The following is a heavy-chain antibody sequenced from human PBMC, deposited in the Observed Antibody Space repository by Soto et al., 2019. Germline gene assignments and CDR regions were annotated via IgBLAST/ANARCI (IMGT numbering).Heavy chain of an antibody. CDR2: MNPNSGNT. Sequence: GASVKVSCKASGYTFTSYDINCVRQATGQGLEWMGWMNPNSGNTGYAQKFQGRVTMTRNTSISTAYMELSSPRSGDTAVYYCARRTYDILTGYYNNYYYYYMDVWGKGTTVTVSS. CDR1: GYTFTSYD. D-gene: IGHD3-9*01. J-gene: IGHJ6*03. CDR3: ARRTYDILTGYYNNYYYYYMDV. V-gene: IGHV1-8*01.